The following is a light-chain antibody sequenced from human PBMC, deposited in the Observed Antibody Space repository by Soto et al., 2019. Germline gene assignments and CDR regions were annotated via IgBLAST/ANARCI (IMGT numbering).Light chain of an antibody. CDR2: AAS. CDR1: QGIGNS. CDR3: QKYNSAPHT. V-gene: IGKV1-27*01. J-gene: IGKJ1*01. Sequence: DIQMTQSPSSLSASVGDRVTITCRAGQGIGNSLAWYQQKPGKVPKLLIYAASTLQTGVPSRFSGSRSGTDCTLTINSLQPEDVATYYCQKYNSAPHTFGQGTKVEIK.